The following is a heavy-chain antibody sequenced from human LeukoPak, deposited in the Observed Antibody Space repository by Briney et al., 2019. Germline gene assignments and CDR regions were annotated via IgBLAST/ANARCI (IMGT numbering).Heavy chain of an antibody. Sequence: PGGSLRLSCAASGFTFSSYEMNWVRQAPGKGLEWVSYISSGSTIYYGDSVKGRFTTSRDNAKNSLYLQMNSLRAEDTAVYYCARLVKQLVIFVDYWGQGTLVTVSS. V-gene: IGHV3-48*03. J-gene: IGHJ4*02. D-gene: IGHD6-13*01. CDR1: GFTFSSYE. CDR2: ISSGSTI. CDR3: ARLVKQLVIFVDY.